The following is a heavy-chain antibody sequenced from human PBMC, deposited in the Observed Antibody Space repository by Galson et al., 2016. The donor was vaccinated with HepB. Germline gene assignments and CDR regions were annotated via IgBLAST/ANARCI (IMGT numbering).Heavy chain of an antibody. J-gene: IGHJ4*02. D-gene: IGHD3-22*01. V-gene: IGHV3-7*03. CDR3: SRTFDGSAYFFPDFDN. CDR1: GFTFSSYW. CDR2: IKQDGNEK. Sequence: SLRLSCAASGFTFSSYWMSWVRQAPGKGLEWVANIKQDGNEKYYVDSVKGRFTISRDNAKNSMYLQMDSLKTEDTAVYYCSRTFDGSAYFFPDFDNWGQGTLVTVSS.